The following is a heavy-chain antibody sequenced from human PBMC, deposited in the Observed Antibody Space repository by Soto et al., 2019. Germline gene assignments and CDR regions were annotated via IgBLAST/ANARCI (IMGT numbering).Heavy chain of an antibody. CDR3: ARVWGGAFDF. V-gene: IGHV4-59*01. J-gene: IGHJ3*01. Sequence: SETLSLTCTVSGGSISSYDLSWIRQPPGKGLEWIGYIYYSGSTNYNPSLKSRVTISVDTSKNQFSLKLSSVTAADTAVYYCARVWGGAFDFWGQGTMVTVSS. CDR2: IYYSGST. D-gene: IGHD3-10*01. CDR1: GGSISSYD.